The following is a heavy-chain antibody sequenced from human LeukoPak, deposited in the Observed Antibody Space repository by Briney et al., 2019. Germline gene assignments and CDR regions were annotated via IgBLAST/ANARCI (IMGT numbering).Heavy chain of an antibody. Sequence: PGGSLRLSCAASGFTFSSYGMHWARQAPGKGLEWVAVIWYDGSNKYYADSVKGRFTISRDNSKNTLYLQMNSLRAEDTALYHCARDGGTSGSYYADYWGQGTLVTVSS. V-gene: IGHV3-33*01. D-gene: IGHD1-26*01. CDR1: GFTFSSYG. J-gene: IGHJ4*02. CDR3: ARDGGTSGSYYADY. CDR2: IWYDGSNK.